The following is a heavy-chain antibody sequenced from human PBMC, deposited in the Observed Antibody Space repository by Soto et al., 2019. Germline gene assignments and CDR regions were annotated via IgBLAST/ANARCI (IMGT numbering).Heavy chain of an antibody. J-gene: IGHJ5*02. V-gene: IGHV4-39*01. Sequence: QLQLQESGPGLVKPSETLSLTCTVSGDSISSSGYYWGWIRQPPGKGLEWIGSIYYSGSTYYNPSLKSQVTISVDTSKNQFSLKLSSVTAADTAVYYCASSPGYSSGWYNWFDPWGQGTLVTVSS. D-gene: IGHD6-19*01. CDR2: IYYSGST. CDR1: GDSISSSGYY. CDR3: ASSPGYSSGWYNWFDP.